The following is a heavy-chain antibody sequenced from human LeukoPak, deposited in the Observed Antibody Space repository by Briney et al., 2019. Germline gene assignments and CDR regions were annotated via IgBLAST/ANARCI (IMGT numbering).Heavy chain of an antibody. CDR1: GFTFSSYA. D-gene: IGHD3-10*01. CDR3: AREGSITMVRGGDYFDY. CDR2: ISYDGSNK. V-gene: IGHV3-30*04. J-gene: IGHJ4*02. Sequence: GSLRLSCAASGFTFSSYAMHWVRQAPGKGLEWVAVISYDGSNKYYADSVKGRFTISRDNSKNTLYLQMNSLRAEHTAVYYGAREGSITMVRGGDYFDYWGQGTLVTVSS.